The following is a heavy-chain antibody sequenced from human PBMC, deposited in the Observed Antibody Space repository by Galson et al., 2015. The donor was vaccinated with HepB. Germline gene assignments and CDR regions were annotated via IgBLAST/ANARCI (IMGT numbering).Heavy chain of an antibody. CDR3: ARIRDAYPQFYGLDV. CDR2: IDWDDDK. CDR1: GFSLNTSGMC. D-gene: IGHD5-24*01. Sequence: PALVKPTQTLTLTCTFSGFSLNTSGMCVSWIRQPPGKALEWLARIDWDDDKYYTTSLKTRLTISKDTSKNQVVLTMTNMDPVDTATYYCARIRDAYPQFYGLDVWGQGTTVTVSS. J-gene: IGHJ6*02. V-gene: IGHV2-70*11.